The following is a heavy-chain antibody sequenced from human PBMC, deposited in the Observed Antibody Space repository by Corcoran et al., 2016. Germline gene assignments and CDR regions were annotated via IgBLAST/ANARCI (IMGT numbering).Heavy chain of an antibody. J-gene: IGHJ4*02. CDR3: ARELGGPIAVAGTGFGY. D-gene: IGHD6-19*01. V-gene: IGHV1-69*01. CDR1: GGTFSSYA. CDR2: IIPIFGTA. Sequence: QVQLVQSGAEVKKPGSSVKVSCKASGGTFSSYAISWVRQAPGQGLEWMGGIIPIFGTANYAQKFQGRVTITADESTSTAYMELSSLRSEDTAGYYCARELGGPIAVAGTGFGYWGQGTLVTVSS.